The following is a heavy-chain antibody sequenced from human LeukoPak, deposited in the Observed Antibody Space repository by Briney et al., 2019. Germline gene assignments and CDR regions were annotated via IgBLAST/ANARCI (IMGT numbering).Heavy chain of an antibody. Sequence: ASVKVSCKASGYTFTSYDINWVRQATGQGLEWMGWMNPNSGNTGYAQKFQGRVTMTRNTSISTAYMKLSSLRSEDTAVYYCARVGFLEWLPSYYYYGMDVWGQGTTVTVSS. CDR2: MNPNSGNT. J-gene: IGHJ6*02. CDR1: GYTFTSYD. V-gene: IGHV1-8*01. CDR3: ARVGFLEWLPSYYYYGMDV. D-gene: IGHD3-3*01.